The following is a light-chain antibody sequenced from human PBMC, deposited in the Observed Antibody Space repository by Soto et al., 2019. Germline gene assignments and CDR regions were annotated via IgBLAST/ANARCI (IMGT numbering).Light chain of an antibody. Sequence: QSVLTQPASVSGPPGQSLTISCTGTSSDVGGYNYVSWYQQHPGKAPKLMIYDVSNRPSGVSNRFSGFKSGNTASLTISGLHAEDEADYYCSSYTTSSTYGFGTGTKVTVL. J-gene: IGLJ1*01. CDR2: DVS. CDR1: SSDVGGYNY. CDR3: SSYTTSSTYG. V-gene: IGLV2-14*01.